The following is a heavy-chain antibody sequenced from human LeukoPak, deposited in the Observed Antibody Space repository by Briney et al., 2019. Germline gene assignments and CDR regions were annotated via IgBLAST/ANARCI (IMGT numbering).Heavy chain of an antibody. J-gene: IGHJ6*02. Sequence: GASVKVSCKASGYTFTSYYMHWVRQAPGQGLEWMGIINPSGGSTSYAQKFQGRVTMTRDTSTSTVYMELSSLRSEDTAVYYCAREGIFGVVTHSYYYGMDVWGQGTTVTVSS. V-gene: IGHV1-46*01. CDR2: INPSGGST. CDR3: AREGIFGVVTHSYYYGMDV. D-gene: IGHD3-3*01. CDR1: GYTFTSYY.